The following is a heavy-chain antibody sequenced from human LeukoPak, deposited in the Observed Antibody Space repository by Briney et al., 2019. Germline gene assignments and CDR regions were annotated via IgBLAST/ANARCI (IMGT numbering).Heavy chain of an antibody. V-gene: IGHV1-18*01. CDR2: ISAYNGNT. CDR1: GYTFTSYG. J-gene: IGHJ3*02. CDR3: ARVRTYYGSGSFYHAFDI. Sequence: ASVKVSCKASGYTFTSYGISWVRQAPGQGLEWMGWISAYNGNTNYAQKLQGRVTMTTDTSTSTAYMELRSLRSDDTAVYYCARVRTYYGSGSFYHAFDIWGQGTMVTVSS. D-gene: IGHD3-10*01.